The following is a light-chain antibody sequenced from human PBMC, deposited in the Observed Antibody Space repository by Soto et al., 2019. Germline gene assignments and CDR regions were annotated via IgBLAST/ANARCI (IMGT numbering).Light chain of an antibody. CDR2: EVS. CDR3: SSYTSSSTYV. V-gene: IGLV2-14*01. Sequence: QSALTQPASVSGSPGQSIPISCTGTSSDVGGYNYVSWYQQHPGKASKLMIYEVSNRPSGVSNRFSGSKSGNTASLTISGLQAEDEADYYCSSYTSSSTYVFGTGTKLTVL. CDR1: SSDVGGYNY. J-gene: IGLJ1*01.